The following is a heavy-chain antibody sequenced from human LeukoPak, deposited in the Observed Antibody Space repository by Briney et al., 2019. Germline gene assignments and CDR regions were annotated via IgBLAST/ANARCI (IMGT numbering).Heavy chain of an antibody. CDR2: IYYSGST. V-gene: IGHV4-39*01. CDR1: GGSISSSSYY. J-gene: IGHJ4*02. D-gene: IGHD3-10*01. Sequence: SETLSLTCTVSGGSISSSSYYWGWIRQPPGKGLEWIGSIYYSGSTYYNPSPKSRVTISVDTSKNQFSLKLSSVTAADTAVYYCAGSFYGSGKGAIDYWGQGTLVTVSS. CDR3: AGSFYGSGKGAIDY.